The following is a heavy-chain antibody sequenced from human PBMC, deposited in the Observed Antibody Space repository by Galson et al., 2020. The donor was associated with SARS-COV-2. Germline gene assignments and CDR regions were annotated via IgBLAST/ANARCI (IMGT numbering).Heavy chain of an antibody. V-gene: IGHV3-23*01. CDR3: AKDMGDYVWGGGREAFPPPPTFDY. J-gene: IGHJ4*02. D-gene: IGHD3-16*01. CDR1: KFTFSNFA. Sequence: GESLKISCVASKFTFSNFAFYWVRQAPGKGLEWVSGISGSGGRTHYADSVKGRFSVSRDNSRNTLFLQMKSLRAEDTAVYYCAKDMGDYVWGGGREAFPPPPTFDYWGQGTLVTVSS. CDR2: ISGSGGRT.